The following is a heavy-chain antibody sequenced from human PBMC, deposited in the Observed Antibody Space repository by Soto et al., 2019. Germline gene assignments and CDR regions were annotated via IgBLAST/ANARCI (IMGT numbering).Heavy chain of an antibody. CDR2: ISSTTNYI. CDR3: ARESEDRTSNFDY. J-gene: IGHJ4*02. Sequence: EVQLVESGGCLVKPGGSLRLSCAASGFTFTRYSMNWVRQSPGKGIEWVSSISSTTNYIYYGDSMKGRFTISRDTAKNSLYLEMNSLRAEATAVYYCARESEDRTSNFDYWGQGTLVTVSS. CDR1: GFTFTRYS. V-gene: IGHV3-21*06.